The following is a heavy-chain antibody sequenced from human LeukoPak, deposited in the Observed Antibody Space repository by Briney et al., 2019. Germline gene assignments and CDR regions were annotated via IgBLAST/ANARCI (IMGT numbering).Heavy chain of an antibody. CDR3: ARDLGDYGIEFYYYYGMDV. J-gene: IGHJ6*04. V-gene: IGHV3-33*01. D-gene: IGHD4-17*01. Sequence: PGGSLRLSCAASGFTFSSYGMHWVRQAPGKGLEWVAVIWYDGSNKYYADSVKSRFTISRDNSKNTLYLQMNSLRAEDTAVYYCARDLGDYGIEFYYYYGMDVWGKGTTVTVSS. CDR1: GFTFSSYG. CDR2: IWYDGSNK.